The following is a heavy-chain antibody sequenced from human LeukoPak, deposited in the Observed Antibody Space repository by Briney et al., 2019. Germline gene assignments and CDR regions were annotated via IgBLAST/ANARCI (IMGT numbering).Heavy chain of an antibody. CDR2: VGISSGNT. CDR3: ARDHRYAFDN. CDR1: GFAFGEHA. V-gene: IGHV3-11*06. D-gene: IGHD5-12*01. Sequence: GSLRLSCRASGFAFGEHAMSWVRQAPGKGLEWISYVGISSGNTKYADSVKGRFTISGDSAKNSVFLQMNSLRVEDTAVYFCARDHRYAFDNWGQGTLVTVSS. J-gene: IGHJ4*02.